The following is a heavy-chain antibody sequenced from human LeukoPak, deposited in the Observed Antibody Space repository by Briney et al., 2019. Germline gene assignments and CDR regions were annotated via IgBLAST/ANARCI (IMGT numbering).Heavy chain of an antibody. V-gene: IGHV1-2*06. CDR2: INPNSGGT. CDR1: GYTFTGYY. D-gene: IGHD6-13*01. Sequence: ASVKVSCKASGYTFTGYYMHWVRQAPGQGLEWMGRINPNSGGTNYAQKFQGRVTMTRDTSISTAYMELSSLRSEDTAVYYCATGSSSWHWFDPWGQGTLVTVSS. J-gene: IGHJ5*02. CDR3: ATGSSSWHWFDP.